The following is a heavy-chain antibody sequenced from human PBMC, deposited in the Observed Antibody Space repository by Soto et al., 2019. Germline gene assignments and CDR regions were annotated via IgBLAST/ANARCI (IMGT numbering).Heavy chain of an antibody. Sequence: QVQLVQSGAEVKKPGSSVKVSCKASGGTFSSYTISWVRQAPGQGLEWMGRIIPILGIANYAQKFQGRVTITADNSTSTAYMELSSLGSEDTAVYYCARDLTFAAAASGYGMDVWGQGTTVTVSS. D-gene: IGHD6-25*01. V-gene: IGHV1-69*08. CDR2: IIPILGIA. CDR3: ARDLTFAAAASGYGMDV. CDR1: GGTFSSYT. J-gene: IGHJ6*02.